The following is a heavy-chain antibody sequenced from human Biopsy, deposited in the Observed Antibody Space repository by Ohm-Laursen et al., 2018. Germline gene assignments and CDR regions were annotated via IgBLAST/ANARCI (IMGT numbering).Heavy chain of an antibody. V-gene: IGHV1-2*02. CDR2: ISPKSGGT. D-gene: IGHD6-19*01. Sequence: ASVKVSCKASGYTFTGYHVHWVRQAPGQGLEWMGWISPKSGGTNYAQKFQGNITMTKNTSMSTAYMEMSRLRSDDTAVYYCALQSVAQMKNFDYWGQGTLVTVSS. CDR3: ALQSVAQMKNFDY. CDR1: GYTFTGYH. J-gene: IGHJ4*02.